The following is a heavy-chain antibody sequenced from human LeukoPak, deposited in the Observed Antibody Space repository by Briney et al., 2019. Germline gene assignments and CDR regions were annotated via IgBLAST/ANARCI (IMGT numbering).Heavy chain of an antibody. D-gene: IGHD6-19*01. CDR1: GFTFDDYA. CDR2: ISWNSGSI. Sequence: PGGSLRLSCAASGFTFDDYAMHWVRQAPGKGLEWVSGISWNSGSIGYADSVKGRFTISRDNAKNSLYLQMNSLRAEDTALYYCAKDRHTGYSSGGDAFDIWGQGTMVTVSS. CDR3: AKDRHTGYSSGGDAFDI. J-gene: IGHJ3*02. V-gene: IGHV3-9*01.